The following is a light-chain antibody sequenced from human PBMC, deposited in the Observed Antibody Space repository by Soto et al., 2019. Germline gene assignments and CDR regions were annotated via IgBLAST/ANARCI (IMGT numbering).Light chain of an antibody. CDR1: QSVLYSSNNKNY. J-gene: IGKJ2*01. CDR2: WAS. V-gene: IGKV4-1*01. CDR3: QQSESTPPT. Sequence: DIVMTQSQDSLAVSLGERATINCKSSQSVLYSSNNKNYLAWYQQRPGQPPKLLIYWASTRESGVPDRFSGSGSGTDFTRNITSLQAEDVAVYYCQQSESTPPTFGQGTQLEIQ.